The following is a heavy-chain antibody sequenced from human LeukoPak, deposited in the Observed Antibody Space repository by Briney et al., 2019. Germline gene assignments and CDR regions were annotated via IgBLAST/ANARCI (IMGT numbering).Heavy chain of an antibody. D-gene: IGHD5-24*01. J-gene: IGHJ4*02. Sequence: GASVKVSCKASGYTFTGYYMQWVRQAPAQGLEWLGWINPNSGGTNYAQKFQDRVTMTRDTSISTAYMELTRLRSDDTAVYYCARDPLGLQPNTFFDYWGQGTLVTVSS. CDR2: INPNSGGT. CDR1: GYTFTGYY. V-gene: IGHV1-2*02. CDR3: ARDPLGLQPNTFFDY.